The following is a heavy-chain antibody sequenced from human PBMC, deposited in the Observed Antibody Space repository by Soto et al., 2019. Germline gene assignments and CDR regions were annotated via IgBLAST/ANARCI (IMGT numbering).Heavy chain of an antibody. CDR3: SRGILV. V-gene: IGHV4-31*03. D-gene: IGHD5-18*01. Sequence: QVQLQESGPGLVKPSQTLSLTCTVSGGSINSGGYCWSWIRQHPGKGLDWIVFIFYGGSTSYNPSLKSRVTISVDTSKNQFSLKLTSVTAADTAVYYCSRGILVWGQGALITVSS. CDR1: GGSINSGGYC. J-gene: IGHJ4*02. CDR2: IFYGGST.